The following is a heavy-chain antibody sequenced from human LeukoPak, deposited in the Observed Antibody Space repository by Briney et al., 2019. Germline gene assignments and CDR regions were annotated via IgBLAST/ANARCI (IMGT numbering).Heavy chain of an antibody. CDR2: IYSGGST. CDR1: GLTVSSNY. J-gene: IGHJ6*02. D-gene: IGHD3-10*01. V-gene: IGHV3-53*04. Sequence: GGSLRLSCAASGLTVSSNYMSWVRQAPGKGLEWVSVIYSGGSTYYADSVKGRFTISRHNSKNTLYLQMNSLRAEDTAVYYCARANYYGSGSGRYYYYGMDVWGQGTTVTVSS. CDR3: ARANYYGSGSGRYYYYGMDV.